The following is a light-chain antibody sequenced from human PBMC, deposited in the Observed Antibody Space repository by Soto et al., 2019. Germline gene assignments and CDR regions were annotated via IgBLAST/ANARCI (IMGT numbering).Light chain of an antibody. CDR1: RSNIGENG. J-gene: IGLJ3*02. V-gene: IGLV1-44*01. Sequence: QSVLTQPPSVSGTPGQMVIISCSGSRSNIGENGVNWYRQLPGTAPKLLIYNTNQRPSGVRERFSGSKSGTSASLAISGLRSEDEGDYFCSAWDDNMVALFGGGTQLTVL. CDR3: SAWDDNMVAL. CDR2: NTN.